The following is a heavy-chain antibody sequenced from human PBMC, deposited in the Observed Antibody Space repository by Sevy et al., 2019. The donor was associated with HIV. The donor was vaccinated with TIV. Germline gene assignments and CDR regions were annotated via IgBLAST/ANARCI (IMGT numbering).Heavy chain of an antibody. V-gene: IGHV3-33*01. CDR3: ARERTTVTTAGYSYGFDYFDY. CDR2: IWYDESNK. CDR1: GFTFSSNA. J-gene: IGHJ4*02. Sequence: GGSLRLSCTASGFTFSSNAMYWVRQAPGKGLEWVAVIWYDESNKYHADSVKGRFTISRDNSKNTLYLQMNSLRAEDTAVYYCARERTTVTTAGYSYGFDYFDYWGQGTLVTVSS. D-gene: IGHD4-17*01.